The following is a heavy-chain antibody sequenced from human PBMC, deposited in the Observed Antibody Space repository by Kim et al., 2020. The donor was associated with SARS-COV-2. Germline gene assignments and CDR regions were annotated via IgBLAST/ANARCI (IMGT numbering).Heavy chain of an antibody. Sequence: ASVKVSCKVSGYTLTELSMHWVRQAPGKGLEWMGGFDPEDGETIYAQKFQGRVTMTEDTSTDTAYMELSSLRSEDTALYYCATGVAAAGTADDYYYYYGMDVWGQGTTVTVSS. CDR2: FDPEDGET. V-gene: IGHV1-24*01. CDR1: GYTLTELS. D-gene: IGHD6-13*01. J-gene: IGHJ6*02. CDR3: ATGVAAAGTADDYYYYYGMDV.